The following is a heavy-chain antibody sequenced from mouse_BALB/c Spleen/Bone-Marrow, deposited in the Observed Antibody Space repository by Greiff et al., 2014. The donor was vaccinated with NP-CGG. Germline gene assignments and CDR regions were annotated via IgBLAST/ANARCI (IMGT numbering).Heavy chain of an antibody. Sequence: QVQLKQSGPELVKPGASVRISCKASGYTFTTYYIHWVKQRPGQGLEWIGWIYPGNVNTNYSEKFKGKATLTADKSSSTAYMQLSSLTSEDSAVYFCARGGYEGGWFAYWGQGTLVTVSA. J-gene: IGHJ3*01. CDR2: IYPGNVNT. CDR3: ARGGYEGGWFAY. V-gene: IGHV1S56*01. D-gene: IGHD2-14*01. CDR1: GYTFTTYY.